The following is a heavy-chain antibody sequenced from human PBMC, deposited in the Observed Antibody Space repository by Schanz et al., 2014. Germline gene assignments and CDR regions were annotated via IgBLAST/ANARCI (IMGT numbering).Heavy chain of an antibody. D-gene: IGHD3-16*01. CDR1: GGTFTSYA. CDR3: ATIGVNDYWRFGLDL. CDR2: IIPIVDIT. Sequence: QVQLVQSGAEVRKPGSSVRVSCKASGGTFTSYAFSWVRQAPGQGLEWMGGIIPIVDITNYAQKFLGRVTITADKSTSTAYMELKSLRSADTAVYYCATIGVNDYWRFGLDLWGQGTTVTVSS. V-gene: IGHV1-69*04. J-gene: IGHJ6*02.